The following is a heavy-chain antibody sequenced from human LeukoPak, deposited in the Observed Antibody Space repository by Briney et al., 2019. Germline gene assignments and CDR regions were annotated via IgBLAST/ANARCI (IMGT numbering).Heavy chain of an antibody. CDR3: ARGASRSFDY. CDR2: ISSSGSTI. Sequence: GGSLRLSCAASGFTFSSYEMNWVRQAPGKGLEWVSYISSSGSTIYYADSVKGRFTISRDNAKNSLYLQMNSLRAEDTAVYYCARGASRSFDYWGQGTLVTVSS. J-gene: IGHJ4*02. V-gene: IGHV3-48*03. CDR1: GFTFSSYE.